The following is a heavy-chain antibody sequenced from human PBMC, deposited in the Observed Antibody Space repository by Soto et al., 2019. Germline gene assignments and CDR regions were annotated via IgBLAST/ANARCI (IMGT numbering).Heavy chain of an antibody. CDR2: ISTYNGDT. CDR3: ASQGSWPYYYYGLDV. CDR1: GYTFTTSG. Sequence: QVQLVQSGPEVKKPGASVKVSCEASGYTFTTSGISWVRQAPGQGLEWMGWISTYNGDTNSAQKFQGRVTMTAATSTGTAYMELMSLKSDDTAVYYCASQGSWPYYYYGLDVWGQGTTVTVSS. D-gene: IGHD1-26*01. V-gene: IGHV1-18*01. J-gene: IGHJ6*02.